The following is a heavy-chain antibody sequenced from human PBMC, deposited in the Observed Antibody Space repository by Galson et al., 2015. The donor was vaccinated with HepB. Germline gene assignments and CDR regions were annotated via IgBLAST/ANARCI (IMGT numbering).Heavy chain of an antibody. J-gene: IGHJ4*02. Sequence: SLRLSCAASGFTFSSYSMNWVRQAPGKGLEWVSYISSSRSTIYYADSVKGRFTISRDNAKNSLYLQMNSLRDEDTAVYYCARGWGHDFWSGYYATHFDYWGQGTLVTVSS. CDR3: ARGWGHDFWSGYYATHFDY. CDR1: GFTFSSYS. D-gene: IGHD3-3*01. V-gene: IGHV3-48*02. CDR2: ISSSRSTI.